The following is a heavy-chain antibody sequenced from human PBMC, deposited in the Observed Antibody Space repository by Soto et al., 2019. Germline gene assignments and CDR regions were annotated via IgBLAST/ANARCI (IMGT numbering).Heavy chain of an antibody. V-gene: IGHV4-4*07. J-gene: IGHJ4*02. CDR1: DGYINSQW. CDR2: ICSSGST. CDR3: ARDNVWSGYYSFFDY. Sequence: PSHSVSITCSVSDGYINSQWWSWIQQHAGKRLEWIGRICSSGSTIYNPSLKSRVTMSVDTSKNQFSLKLRSVTAADTAVYYCARDNVWSGYYSFFDYWGQGTLVIVSS. D-gene: IGHD3-3*01.